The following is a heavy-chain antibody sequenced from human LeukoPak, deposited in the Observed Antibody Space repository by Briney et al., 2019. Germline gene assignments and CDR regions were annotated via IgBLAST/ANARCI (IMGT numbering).Heavy chain of an antibody. CDR2: INPSGGST. V-gene: IGHV1-46*01. Sequence: WASVKVSCKASGYTFTSYYMHWVRQAPGQGLEWMGIINPSGGSTSYAQKFQGRVTMTRDTSTSTVYMELSSLRSEDTAVYYCARDYYGGHNLYNFDFWGQGTRVIVSS. J-gene: IGHJ4*02. CDR1: GYTFTSYY. CDR3: ARDYYGGHNLYNFDF. D-gene: IGHD3-10*01.